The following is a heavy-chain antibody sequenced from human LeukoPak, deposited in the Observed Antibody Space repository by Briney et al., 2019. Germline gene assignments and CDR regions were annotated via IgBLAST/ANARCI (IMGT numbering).Heavy chain of an antibody. CDR1: GGSISNHY. CDR3: ARQNYKFDYYYMDV. Sequence: SETLSRTCTVAGGSISNHYWSWIRQPPGKGLEWIGYIYTSGSTNYNPPLKSRVTISVDTSKNQFSLKLSSVTAADTAVYYCARQNYKFDYYYMDVWGKGTTVTVSS. V-gene: IGHV4-4*09. D-gene: IGHD1-7*01. J-gene: IGHJ6*03. CDR2: IYTSGST.